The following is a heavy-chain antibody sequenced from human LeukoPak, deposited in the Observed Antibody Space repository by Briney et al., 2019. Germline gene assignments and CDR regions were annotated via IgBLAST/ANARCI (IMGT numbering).Heavy chain of an antibody. D-gene: IGHD2-15*01. CDR3: ARDRVVAATHWFDP. CDR1: GGTFSSYA. J-gene: IGHJ5*02. Sequence: ASVKVSCKASGGTFSSYAISWVRQAPGQGLEWMGGIIPIFGTANYAQKFQGRVTITTDESTSTAYMELNSLRAEDTAVYYCARDRVVAATHWFDPWGQGTLVTVSS. CDR2: IIPIFGTA. V-gene: IGHV1-69*05.